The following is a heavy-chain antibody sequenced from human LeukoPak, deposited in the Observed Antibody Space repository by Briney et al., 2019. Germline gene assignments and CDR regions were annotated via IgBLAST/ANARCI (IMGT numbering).Heavy chain of an antibody. CDR3: ALVHVEGYCSSTSCYAFDY. V-gene: IGHV3-21*01. Sequence: GGSLRLSCAASGFTFSSYSMNWVRQAPGKGLGWVSSISSSSSYIYYADSVKGRFTISRDNAKNSLYLQMNSLRAEDTAVYYCALVHVEGYCSSTSCYAFDYWGQGTLVTVFS. CDR2: ISSSSSYI. D-gene: IGHD2-2*01. CDR1: GFTFSSYS. J-gene: IGHJ4*02.